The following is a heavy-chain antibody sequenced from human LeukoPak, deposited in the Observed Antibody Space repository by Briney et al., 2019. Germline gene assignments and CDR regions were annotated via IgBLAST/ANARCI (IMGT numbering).Heavy chain of an antibody. CDR2: ISAYNGNT. V-gene: IGHV1-18*01. CDR3: ARMGSYYDSSGYPYDALDI. J-gene: IGHJ3*02. D-gene: IGHD3-22*01. CDR1: GYTFTSYG. Sequence: ASVKVSCKASGYTFTSYGISWVRQAPGQGLEWMGWISAYNGNTNYAQKLQGRITMTRNTSISTAYMELSSLRSEDTAVYYCARMGSYYDSSGYPYDALDIWGQGTLVTVSS.